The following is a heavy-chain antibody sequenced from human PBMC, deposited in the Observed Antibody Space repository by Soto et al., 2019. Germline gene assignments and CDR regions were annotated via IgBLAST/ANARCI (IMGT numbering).Heavy chain of an antibody. J-gene: IGHJ6*02. V-gene: IGHV3-30*18. CDR1: GFTFSSYG. Sequence: GGSLRLSCAASGFTFSSYGMHWVRQAPGKGLEWVAVISYDGSNKYYADSVKGRFTISRDNSKNTLYLQMNSLRAEDTAVYYCAKEEGFIKSRGPHGYYYGMDVWGQGTTVTVSS. CDR3: AKEEGFIKSRGPHGYYYGMDV. CDR2: ISYDGSNK. D-gene: IGHD3-10*01.